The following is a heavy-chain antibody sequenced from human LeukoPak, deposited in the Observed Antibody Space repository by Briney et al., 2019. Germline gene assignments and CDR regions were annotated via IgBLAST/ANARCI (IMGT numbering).Heavy chain of an antibody. V-gene: IGHV3-30*04. D-gene: IGHD3-22*01. CDR3: ATQGRGSSGYYFDY. CDR2: VSYDGSN. CDR1: GFTFSSYV. J-gene: IGHJ4*02. Sequence: GGSLRLSCAASGFTFSSYVMLWVRQAPGKGLEWVAVVSYDGSNKNADSVKGRFTISRDNSRNTLYLQMNSLRIEDTAVYYCATQGRGSSGYYFDYWGQGTLVTVSS.